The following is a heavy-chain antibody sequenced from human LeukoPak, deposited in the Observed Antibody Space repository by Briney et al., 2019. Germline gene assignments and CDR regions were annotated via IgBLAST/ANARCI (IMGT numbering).Heavy chain of an antibody. Sequence: SETLSLTCTVSGGSISSYYWSWIRQPPGKGLEWIGYIYYSGSTNCNPSLKSRVTISVDTSKNQFSLKLSSVTAADTAVYYCARSLPGYLDYWGQGTLVTVSS. CDR1: GGSISSYY. V-gene: IGHV4-59*01. D-gene: IGHD6-13*01. CDR3: ARSLPGYLDY. CDR2: IYYSGST. J-gene: IGHJ4*02.